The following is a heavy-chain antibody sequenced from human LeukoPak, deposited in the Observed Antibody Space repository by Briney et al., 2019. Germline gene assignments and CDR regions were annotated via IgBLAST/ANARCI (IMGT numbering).Heavy chain of an antibody. D-gene: IGHD5-24*01. CDR3: ATLGGDGYNYGYFDY. CDR2: IYPGDSDT. Sequence: GESLKISCKGSGYSFTSYWIGWVRQMPGKGLKWMGIIYPGDSDTRYSPSFQGQVTISADKSISTAYLQWSSLKASDTAMYYCATLGGDGYNYGYFDYWGQGTLVTVSS. CDR1: GYSFTSYW. J-gene: IGHJ4*02. V-gene: IGHV5-51*01.